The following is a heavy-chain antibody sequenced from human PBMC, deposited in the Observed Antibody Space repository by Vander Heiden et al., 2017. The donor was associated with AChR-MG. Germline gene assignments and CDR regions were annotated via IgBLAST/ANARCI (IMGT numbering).Heavy chain of an antibody. Sequence: QVQLVESGGGVVQPGRSLSISCSASGFTFSSYAMHWVRQAPGKGLEWVAVISYDGSNKYYADSVKGRFTISRDNSKNTLYLQMNSLRAEDTAVYYCARGMSPTGTLFDIWGQGTMVTVSS. J-gene: IGHJ3*02. D-gene: IGHD1-1*01. CDR3: ARGMSPTGTLFDI. CDR1: GFTFSSYA. CDR2: ISYDGSNK. V-gene: IGHV3-30-3*01.